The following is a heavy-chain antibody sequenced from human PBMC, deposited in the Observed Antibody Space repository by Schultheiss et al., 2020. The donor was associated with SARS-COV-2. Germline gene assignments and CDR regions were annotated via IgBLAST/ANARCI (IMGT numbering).Heavy chain of an antibody. Sequence: GGSLRLSCAASGFTFSSYAMHWVRQAPGKGLEWVAVISYDGSNKYYADSVKGRFTISRDNSKNTLYLQMNSLKTEDTAVYYCTTDGYYDFWSGYFGTGEYFDYWGQGTLVTVSS. J-gene: IGHJ4*02. V-gene: IGHV3-30-3*01. D-gene: IGHD3-3*01. CDR3: TTDGYYDFWSGYFGTGEYFDY. CDR1: GFTFSSYA. CDR2: ISYDGSNK.